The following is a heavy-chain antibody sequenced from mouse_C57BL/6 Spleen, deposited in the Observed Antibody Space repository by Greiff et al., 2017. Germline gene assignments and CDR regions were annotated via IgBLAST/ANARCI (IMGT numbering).Heavy chain of an antibody. D-gene: IGHD2-10*02. V-gene: IGHV1-52*01. CDR3: ARGGYGNYGY. CDR1: GYTFTSYW. CDR2: IDPSDSET. J-gene: IGHJ2*01. Sequence: QVQLQQPGAELVRPGSSVKLSCKASGYTFTSYWMHWVKQRPIQGLEWIGNIDPSDSETHYNQKFKDKATLTVDKSSITAYMQLSSLTSEDSAVYYCARGGYGNYGYWGQGTTLTVSS.